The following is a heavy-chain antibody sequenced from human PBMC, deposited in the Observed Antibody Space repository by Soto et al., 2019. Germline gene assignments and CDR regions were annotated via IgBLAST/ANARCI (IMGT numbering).Heavy chain of an antibody. J-gene: IGHJ5*02. CDR1: GYTFTSYA. Sequence: ASVKVSCKASGYTFTSYAMHWVRQAPGQRLEWMGCINAGNGHTKYSQKLPGRVTITRDTSASKAYMELSRLRSEDTAVYYCARAPGYCSSTSCYGSLPGEDSWFDPWGQGTLVTVSS. CDR2: INAGNGHT. CDR3: ARAPGYCSSTSCYGSLPGEDSWFDP. D-gene: IGHD2-2*01. V-gene: IGHV1-3*01.